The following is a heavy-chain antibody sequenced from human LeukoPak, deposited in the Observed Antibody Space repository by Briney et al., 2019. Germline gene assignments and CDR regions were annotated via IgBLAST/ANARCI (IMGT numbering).Heavy chain of an antibody. V-gene: IGHV4-59*12. CDR2: IYYSGST. CDR1: GGSISSYY. Sequence: SETLSLTCTVSGGSISSYYWSWIRQPPGKGLEWIGYIYYSGSTNYNPSLKSRVTISVDKSKNQLSLKLTSVTAADTAVYFCATAVPFQLVHWGQGTLVTVST. CDR3: ATAVPFQLVH. J-gene: IGHJ4*02. D-gene: IGHD6-13*01.